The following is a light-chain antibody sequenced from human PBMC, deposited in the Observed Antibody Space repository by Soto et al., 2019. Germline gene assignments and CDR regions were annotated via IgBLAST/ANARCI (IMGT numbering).Light chain of an antibody. V-gene: IGKV1-33*01. CDR2: DAS. CDR1: QNINNY. J-gene: IGKJ5*01. Sequence: IQMPQSPSSLSASVGGRFTIMCQASQNINNYLNWHQQKPGRAPQLLIYDASNLEAGVPSSISGGASATDFTFTIRRLQPEYIATYYCQHYENLPTFGQGTRLEI. CDR3: QHYENLPT.